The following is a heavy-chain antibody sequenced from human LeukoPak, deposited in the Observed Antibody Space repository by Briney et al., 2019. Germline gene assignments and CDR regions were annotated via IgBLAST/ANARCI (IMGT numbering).Heavy chain of an antibody. D-gene: IGHD3-22*01. V-gene: IGHV3-21*01. CDR1: GFTFSVYA. Sequence: GGSLRLSCAGSGFTFSVYAMSWVRQAPGKGLEWVSSISSSSSYIYYADSVKGRFTISRDNAKNSLYLQMNSLRAEDTAVYYCARDQDQYYDSSGYFPYWGQGTLVTVSS. CDR2: ISSSSSYI. J-gene: IGHJ4*02. CDR3: ARDQDQYYDSSGYFPY.